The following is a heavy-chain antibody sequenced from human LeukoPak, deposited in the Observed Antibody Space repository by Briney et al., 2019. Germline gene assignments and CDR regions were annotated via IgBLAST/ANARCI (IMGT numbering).Heavy chain of an antibody. CDR3: TRDQTPYY. J-gene: IGHJ4*02. Sequence: GGSLRLSCTASGFTFGDYAMTRVRQVPGKGLEWVGFIRSKIYGGTPEYAASVKGRFTISRDDSKGIAYLQMNSLKTEDTAVYYCTRDQTPYYWGQGTLVTVSS. CDR1: GFTFGDYA. CDR2: IRSKIYGGTP. V-gene: IGHV3-49*04.